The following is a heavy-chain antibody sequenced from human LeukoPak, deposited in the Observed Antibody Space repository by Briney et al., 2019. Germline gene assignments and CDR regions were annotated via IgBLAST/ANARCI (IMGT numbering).Heavy chain of an antibody. J-gene: IGHJ4*02. CDR1: GFTFSSYA. D-gene: IGHD6-6*01. V-gene: IGHV3-30-3*01. Sequence: GGSLRLSCADSGFTFSSYAMHWVRQAPGKGLEWVAVISYDGSNKYYADSVKGRFTISRDNSKNTLYLQMNSLRAEDTAVYYCARDSGDSSSSAYIDYWGQGILVTVSS. CDR3: ARDSGDSSSSAYIDY. CDR2: ISYDGSNK.